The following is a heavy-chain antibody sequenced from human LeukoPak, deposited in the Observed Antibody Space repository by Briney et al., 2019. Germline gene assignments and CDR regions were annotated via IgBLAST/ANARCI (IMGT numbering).Heavy chain of an antibody. Sequence: GGSLRLSCAASGFTCSNYEINWVRQAPGGGLEWISYIIGSGTSIYYANSVKGRFSMSRDNAKTYLYLQMTSLRAGDTAVYYCARESYYASSGYYPGVYWYFDLWGRGTLVTVSS. CDR1: GFTCSNYE. CDR3: ARESYYASSGYYPGVYWYFDL. V-gene: IGHV3-48*03. J-gene: IGHJ2*01. CDR2: IIGSGTSI. D-gene: IGHD3-22*01.